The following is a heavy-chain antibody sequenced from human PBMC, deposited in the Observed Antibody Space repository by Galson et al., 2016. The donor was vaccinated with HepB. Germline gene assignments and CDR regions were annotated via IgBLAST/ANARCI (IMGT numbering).Heavy chain of an antibody. CDR3: ARVRVSGSYYTHYFDY. V-gene: IGHV1-69*13. CDR2: IIPFSTTT. Sequence: SVKVSCKAPGGTFSSYAISWVRQAPGQGLEWMGGIIPFSTTTNFAQRFQGRVTITADESTSTAYMEVRSLTSEDTAVYYCARVRVSGSYYTHYFDYWGQGTLVTVSS. D-gene: IGHD1-26*01. J-gene: IGHJ4*02. CDR1: GGTFSSYA.